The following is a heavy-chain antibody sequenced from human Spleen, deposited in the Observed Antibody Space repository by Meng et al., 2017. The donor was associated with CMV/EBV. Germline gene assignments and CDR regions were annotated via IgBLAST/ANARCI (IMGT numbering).Heavy chain of an antibody. CDR3: AKIPNYGGIQIDY. CDR2: INYDGSST. V-gene: IGHV3-74*01. Sequence: GESLKISCAASGFTFSTYWMHWVRQAPGKGLQWFSQINYDGSSTGYADSVKGRFTISRDNAKNTLHLQMNSLRVDDTAVYYCAKIPNYGGIQIDYWGQGTLVTVSS. CDR1: GFTFSTYW. J-gene: IGHJ4*02. D-gene: IGHD4-23*01.